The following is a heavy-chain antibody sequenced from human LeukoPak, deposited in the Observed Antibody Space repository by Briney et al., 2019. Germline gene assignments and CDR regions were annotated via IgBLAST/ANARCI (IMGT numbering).Heavy chain of an antibody. Sequence: PETLSLTCTVSGGSISSYYWSWIRQPPGEGLEWIGYIYYSGSTNYNPSLKSRVTISVDTSKNQFSLKLSSVTAADTAVYYCARTVAGDWFDPWGQGTLVTVSS. CDR1: GGSISSYY. CDR3: ARTVAGDWFDP. V-gene: IGHV4-59*01. D-gene: IGHD6-19*01. J-gene: IGHJ5*02. CDR2: IYYSGST.